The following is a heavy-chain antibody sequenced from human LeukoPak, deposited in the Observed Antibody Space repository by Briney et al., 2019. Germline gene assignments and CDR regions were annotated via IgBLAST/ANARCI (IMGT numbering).Heavy chain of an antibody. CDR3: ARGGYYDSSGYYQWNWFDP. CDR1: GGSFSGYY. J-gene: IGHJ5*02. V-gene: IGHV4-34*01. Sequence: SETLSLTCAVYGGSFSGYYWSWIRQPPGKGLEWIGEINHSGSTNYNPSLKSRVTISVDPSKNQFSLKLSSVTAADTAVYYCARGGYYDSSGYYQWNWFDPWGQGTLVTVSS. CDR2: INHSGST. D-gene: IGHD3-22*01.